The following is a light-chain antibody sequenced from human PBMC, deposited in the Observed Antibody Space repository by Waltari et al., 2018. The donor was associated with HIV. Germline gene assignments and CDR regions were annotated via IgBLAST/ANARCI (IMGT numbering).Light chain of an antibody. J-gene: IGLJ1*01. Sequence: SYVLTQSPSVSVAPGQTARIISGGNNIGSKRVPWYQQRPGQAPVLVVYDDSDRTSGIPERFSGSNSVNTATLTISRVEAGDEADYYCQVWDSSSDHYVFGTGTKVTVL. V-gene: IGLV3-21*02. CDR3: QVWDSSSDHYV. CDR2: DDS. CDR1: NIGSKR.